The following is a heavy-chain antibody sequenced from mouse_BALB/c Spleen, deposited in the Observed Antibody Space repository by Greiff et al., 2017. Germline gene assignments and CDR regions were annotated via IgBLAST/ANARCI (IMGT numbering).Heavy chain of an antibody. J-gene: IGHJ2*01. D-gene: IGHD4-1*01. Sequence: QVQLKQSGAELAKPGASVKMSCKASGYTFTSYWMHWVKQRPGQGLEWIGYINPSTGYTEYNQKFKDKATLTADKSSSTAYMQLSSLTSEDSAVYYCATGRGYFDYWGQGTTLTVSS. V-gene: IGHV1-7*01. CDR1: GYTFTSYW. CDR3: ATGRGYFDY. CDR2: INPSTGYT.